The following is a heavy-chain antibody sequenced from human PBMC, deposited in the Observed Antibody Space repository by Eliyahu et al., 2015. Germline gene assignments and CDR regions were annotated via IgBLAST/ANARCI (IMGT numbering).Heavy chain of an antibody. CDR2: ISGIAAST. CDR3: AKLFDR. V-gene: IGHV3-23*01. Sequence: EVQLLESGGALVQPGGSLRLSCAASDLNVSSFAMSWVRQAPGKGLEWVATISGIAASTYYADSVRGRFIISRDSTKNMLYLQMTSLRADDTAIYYCAKLFDRWGRGTLVTVSS. CDR1: DLNVSSFA. J-gene: IGHJ4*02.